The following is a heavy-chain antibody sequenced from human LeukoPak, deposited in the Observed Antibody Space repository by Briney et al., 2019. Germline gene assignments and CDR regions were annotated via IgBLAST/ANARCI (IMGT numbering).Heavy chain of an antibody. CDR3: AIMTSYGGTSYFDY. CDR1: GYSFSSYW. J-gene: IGHJ4*02. D-gene: IGHD4-23*01. Sequence: GEYLKISCKGSGYSFSSYWIAWVRQMPGKGLEWIRIVFPGASDTRYSPSFQGQVTISADKSISTAYLQWSSLKASDTAMYYCAIMTSYGGTSYFDYWGQGTLVTVSS. V-gene: IGHV5-51*01. CDR2: VFPGASDT.